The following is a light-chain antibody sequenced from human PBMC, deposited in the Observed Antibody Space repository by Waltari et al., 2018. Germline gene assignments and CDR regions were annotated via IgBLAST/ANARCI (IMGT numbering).Light chain of an antibody. J-gene: IGKJ4*01. CDR3: QHYNSLPLT. CDR2: GAS. V-gene: IGKV3-15*01. CDR1: QNVASN. Sequence: EIVMTQSPATLSVAPGEGATLSCRASQNVASNLAWYQQKSGQTPRLLIYGASTRATGIPARFSGSGSGTEFALTISSLQSEDSAVYYCQHYNSLPLTFGGGTKVEI.